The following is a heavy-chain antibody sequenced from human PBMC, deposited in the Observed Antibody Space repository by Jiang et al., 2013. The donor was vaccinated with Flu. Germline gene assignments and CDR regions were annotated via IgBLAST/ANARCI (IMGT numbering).Heavy chain of an antibody. V-gene: IGHV4-31*11. Sequence: GSGLVKPSQTLSLSCAVSGGSVSSVGFYWSWIRQVPGKGLEWIGFIYYSGTTHYNPSLRGRGSISLDTSKNVFSLRLNSVTAADSAFYYCARGSCSGGTCFSPYYYATDVWG. CDR2: IYYSGTT. J-gene: IGHJ6*02. D-gene: IGHD2-15*01. CDR1: GGSVSSVGFY. CDR3: ARGSCSGGTCFSPYYYATDV.